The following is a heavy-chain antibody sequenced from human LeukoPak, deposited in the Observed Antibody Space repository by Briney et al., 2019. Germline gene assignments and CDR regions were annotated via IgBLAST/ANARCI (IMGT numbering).Heavy chain of an antibody. CDR2: IWYDGSNK. Sequence: GGSLTLSCAASGFTFSSYGMHWVREATGKGLEWVAVIWYDGSNKYYADSVKGRFTISRDNSKNTLYLQMNSLRAEDTAVYYCARGPESDYWGQGTLVTVSS. J-gene: IGHJ4*02. CDR1: GFTFSSYG. CDR3: ARGPESDY. V-gene: IGHV3-33*01.